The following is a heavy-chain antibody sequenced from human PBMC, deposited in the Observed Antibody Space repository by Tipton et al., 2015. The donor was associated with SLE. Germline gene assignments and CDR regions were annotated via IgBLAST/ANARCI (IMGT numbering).Heavy chain of an antibody. Sequence: TLSLTCTVSGASISSSNYYXXXXXQXPXRGLGWIGTIYXXGYTFYNPXLKXXXTISXDXXXNQFXXXXNSXTAADTAVYYCARSTXNPXPFXLW. CDR1: GASISSSNYY. D-gene: IGHD5/OR15-5a*01. CDR3: ARSTXNPXPFXL. J-gene: IGHJ2*01. V-gene: IGHV4-39*06. CDR2: IYXXGYT.